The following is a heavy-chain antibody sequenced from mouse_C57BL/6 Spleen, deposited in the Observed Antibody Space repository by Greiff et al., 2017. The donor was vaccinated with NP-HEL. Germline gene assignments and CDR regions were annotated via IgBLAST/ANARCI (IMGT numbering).Heavy chain of an antibody. Sequence: LQQPGAELVRPGTSVKLSCKASGYTFTSYWMHWVKQRPGQGLEWIGVIDPSDSYTNYNQKFKGKATLTVDTSSSTAYMQLSSLTSEDSAVYYCARERGTSMDYWGQGTSVTVSS. J-gene: IGHJ4*01. D-gene: IGHD5-1*01. CDR2: IDPSDSYT. CDR1: GYTFTSYW. CDR3: ARERGTSMDY. V-gene: IGHV1-59*01.